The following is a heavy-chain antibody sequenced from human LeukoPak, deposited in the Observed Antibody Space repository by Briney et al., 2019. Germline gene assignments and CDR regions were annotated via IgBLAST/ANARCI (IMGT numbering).Heavy chain of an antibody. CDR2: INSDGSST. CDR3: GRDSTGYCSSTSCSIDP. V-gene: IGHV3-74*01. D-gene: IGHD2-2*01. CDR1: GFTFSSYW. Sequence: GGSLRLSCAASGFTFSSYWMHWVRQAPGKGLVWVSRINSDGSSTSYADSVKGRFTISRDNSKNTLYLQMNSLRAEDTAVYYCGRDSTGYCSSTSCSIDPWGQGTLVTVSS. J-gene: IGHJ5*02.